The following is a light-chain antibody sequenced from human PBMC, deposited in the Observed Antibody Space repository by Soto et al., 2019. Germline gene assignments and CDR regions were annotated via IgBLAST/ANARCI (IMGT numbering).Light chain of an antibody. Sequence: QSVLTQPASVSGSPGQSITISCTGTSTDIGDYDYVSWYQHHPGKAPKLMIYKVSNRPSGISNRFSGSKSGNTASLTISGLQDEDEADYYCSSYTSTNTYAVFGGGTKLTVL. V-gene: IGLV2-14*01. CDR1: STDIGDYDY. CDR2: KVS. J-gene: IGLJ2*01. CDR3: SSYTSTNTYAV.